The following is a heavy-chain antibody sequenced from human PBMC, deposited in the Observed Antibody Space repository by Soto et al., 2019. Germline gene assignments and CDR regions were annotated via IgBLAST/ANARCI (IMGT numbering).Heavy chain of an antibody. CDR1: GYPVTAYY. D-gene: IGHD3-3*01. V-gene: IGHV1-2*02. CDR3: ARGGGVGVAGSAAFDM. CDR2: INPATGAA. J-gene: IGHJ3*02. Sequence: QLHLVQSGAVVKKPGASVTVSCSASGYPVTAYYMHWVRQAPGRGLEWMGGINPATGAAKYTQTFQGRVTMTRDTSTSTVFMGLSGLTSGDTAVFYCARGGGVGVAGSAAFDMWGQGTLVTVSS.